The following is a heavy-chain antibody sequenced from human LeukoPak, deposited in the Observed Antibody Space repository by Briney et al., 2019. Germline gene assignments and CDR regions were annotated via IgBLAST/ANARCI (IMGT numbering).Heavy chain of an antibody. D-gene: IGHD3-22*01. V-gene: IGHV3-21*01. J-gene: IGHJ4*02. CDR2: ISSSSSYI. CDR3: ANGPTYYYDSSGYYPGY. CDR1: GFTFSSYS. Sequence: GGSLRLSCAASGFTFSSYSMNWVRQAPGKGLEWVSSISSSSSYIYYADSVKGRLTISRDNAKNSLYLQMNSLRAEDTAVYYCANGPTYYYDSSGYYPGYWGQGTLVTVSS.